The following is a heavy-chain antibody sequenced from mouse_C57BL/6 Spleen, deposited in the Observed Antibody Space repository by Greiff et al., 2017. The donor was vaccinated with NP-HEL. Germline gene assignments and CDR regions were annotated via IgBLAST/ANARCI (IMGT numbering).Heavy chain of an antibody. V-gene: IGHV1-4*01. CDR2: INPSSGYT. CDR1: GYTFTSYT. D-gene: IGHD1-1*02. Sequence: VQLQESGAELARPGASVKMSCKASGYTFTSYTMHWVKQRPGQGLEWIGYINPSSGYTKYNQKFKDKATLTADKSSSTAYMQLSSLTSEDSADYYCARYRGSWAMDCWGQGTSVTVSS. J-gene: IGHJ4*01. CDR3: ARYRGSWAMDC.